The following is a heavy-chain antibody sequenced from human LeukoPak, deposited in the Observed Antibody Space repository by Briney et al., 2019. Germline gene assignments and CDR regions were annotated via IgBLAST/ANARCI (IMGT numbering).Heavy chain of an antibody. CDR2: SKHSGNT. J-gene: IGHJ3*02. D-gene: IGHD3-16*02. V-gene: IGHV4-38-2*01. CDR3: ARVGGYHAFDI. CDR1: GYSITSGYD. Sequence: SETLSLTCAVSGYSITSGYDWVLLRQPPGKGPEWIGDSKHSGNTYYNPSLQSRLTMSLDTTKNQLSLTLTSLTSADTDVYYCARVGGYHAFDIWGQGTMVTVSS.